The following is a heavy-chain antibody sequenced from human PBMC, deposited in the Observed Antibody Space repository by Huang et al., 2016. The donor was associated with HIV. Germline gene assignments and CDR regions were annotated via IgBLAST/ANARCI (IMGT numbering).Heavy chain of an antibody. D-gene: IGHD3-3*01. V-gene: IGHV3-23*01. J-gene: IGHJ4*02. CDR1: IFTFSTSA. CDR2: ISGSGSST. Sequence: VQLLESGGGLVQTGGSLRLSCAASIFTFSTSAMSWVRQAPGKGLEWVSGISGSGSSTYYADSVKGRFTISRDNSRNTLYLQMKSLRVEDTAIYYGAKGSERSLTGPKYQYYFDYWGQGTLVTVSS. CDR3: AKGSERSLTGPKYQYYFDY.